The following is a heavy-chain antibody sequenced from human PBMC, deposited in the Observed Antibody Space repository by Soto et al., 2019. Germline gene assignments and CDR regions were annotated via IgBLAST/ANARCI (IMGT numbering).Heavy chain of an antibody. CDR3: ARDWRGAEGFDP. D-gene: IGHD3-3*01. Sequence: QVQLVQSGAEVKKPGASVKVSCKASGYNFSTYGFSWVRQDPGQGLEWMGGIGAYNDDTNYAQNFQGRVTMTTDTSTTTSYMELRNLRSDDTAVYVCARDWRGAEGFDPWGQGTLVTVSS. CDR2: IGAYNDDT. CDR1: GYNFSTYG. J-gene: IGHJ5*02. V-gene: IGHV1-18*01.